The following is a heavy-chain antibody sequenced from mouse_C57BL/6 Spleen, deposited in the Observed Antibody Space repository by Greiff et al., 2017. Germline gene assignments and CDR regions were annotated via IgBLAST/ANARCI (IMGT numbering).Heavy chain of an antibody. CDR1: GYTFTSYW. J-gene: IGHJ4*01. V-gene: IGHV1-59*01. D-gene: IGHD3-2*02. CDR3: ARRDSSAGYEAMDY. Sequence: QVQLQQPGAELVRPGTSVKLSCKASGYTFTSYWMHWVKQRPGQGLEWIGVIDPSDSYTNYNQKFKGKATLTVDTSSSTAYMQLSSLTSEDSAVYYCARRDSSAGYEAMDYWGQGTSVTVSS. CDR2: IDPSDSYT.